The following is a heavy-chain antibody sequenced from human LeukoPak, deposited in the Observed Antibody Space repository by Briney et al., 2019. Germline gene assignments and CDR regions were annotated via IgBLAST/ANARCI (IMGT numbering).Heavy chain of an antibody. V-gene: IGHV3-7*05. Sequence: GGSLRLSCAASGFTFSSYWMTWVRQAPGKGLEWVAKIKQDGSEKYYVDSVKGRYTISRDNAKNSLYLQMNSLGAEDTAVYYCARRGTSSSWAHFDYWGQGTLVTVSS. CDR1: GFTFSSYW. J-gene: IGHJ4*02. CDR2: IKQDGSEK. D-gene: IGHD6-13*01. CDR3: ARRGTSSSWAHFDY.